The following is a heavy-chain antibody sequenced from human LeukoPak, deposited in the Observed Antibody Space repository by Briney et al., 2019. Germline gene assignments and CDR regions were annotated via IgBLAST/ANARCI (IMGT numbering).Heavy chain of an antibody. Sequence: PSETLSLTCAVYGGSFSGYYWSWIRQPPGKGLEWIGEINHSGSTNYNPSLKSRVTISVDTSKNQFSLKLSSVTAADTAVYYCARRITMVRANWFDPWGQGTLVTVSS. V-gene: IGHV4-34*01. CDR3: ARRITMVRANWFDP. D-gene: IGHD3-10*01. CDR1: GGSFSGYY. J-gene: IGHJ5*02. CDR2: INHSGST.